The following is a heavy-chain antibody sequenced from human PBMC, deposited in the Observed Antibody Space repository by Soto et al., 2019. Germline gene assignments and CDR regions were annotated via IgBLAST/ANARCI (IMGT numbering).Heavy chain of an antibody. CDR1: GGSFSGFY. J-gene: IGHJ6*03. CDR3: ARGANCSGGSCYSRWGYYYYYYMDV. Sequence: SETLSLTCAVYGGSFSGFYWSRIRQPPGSGLEWIGEINHSGITKYNPSLKSRVTISVDTSKNQFSLKLSSVTAADTAVYYCARGANCSGGSCYSRWGYYYYYYMDVWGKGTTVTVSS. V-gene: IGHV4-34*01. CDR2: INHSGIT. D-gene: IGHD2-15*01.